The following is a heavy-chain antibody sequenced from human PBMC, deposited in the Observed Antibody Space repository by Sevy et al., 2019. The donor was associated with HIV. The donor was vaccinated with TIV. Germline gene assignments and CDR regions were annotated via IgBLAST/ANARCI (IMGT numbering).Heavy chain of an antibody. Sequence: SETLSLTCAVYGGSFSGYYWSWIRQPPGKRLEWIGEINHSGSTNYNPSLKSRVSISVDTSKNQFSLKLSSVTAADTPGYYCASGSSIVVVVAATTGAFDIWGQGTMVTVSS. CDR3: ASGSSIVVVVAATTGAFDI. CDR2: INHSGST. D-gene: IGHD2-15*01. CDR1: GGSFSGYY. V-gene: IGHV4-34*01. J-gene: IGHJ3*02.